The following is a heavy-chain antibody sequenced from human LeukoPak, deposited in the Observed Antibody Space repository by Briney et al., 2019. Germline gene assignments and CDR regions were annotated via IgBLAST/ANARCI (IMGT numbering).Heavy chain of an antibody. Sequence: GASVKVSCKASGDTFTRHYMNWVRQAPGQGLEWMGKINPGSGATGYAQKFQGRVTMTRDTSTSTVYMELTSLRSADTAVYFCARDGLYCTNGVCSSDIWGQGTLVTVSS. J-gene: IGHJ3*02. CDR1: GDTFTRHY. CDR2: INPGSGAT. V-gene: IGHV1-46*01. CDR3: ARDGLYCTNGVCSSDI. D-gene: IGHD2-8*01.